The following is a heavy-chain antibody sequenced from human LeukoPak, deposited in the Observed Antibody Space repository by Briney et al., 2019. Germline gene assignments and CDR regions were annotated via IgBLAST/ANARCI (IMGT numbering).Heavy chain of an antibody. Sequence: GGSLRLSCAASGFTFNSYAMTWVRQAPGKGLEWASSISGNGGSTYYTDSVKGRFTISRDNSKNTLYLQMNSLRAEGTAAYYCAKDLRVIVVTYYMDVWGKGTTVTVSS. V-gene: IGHV3-23*01. CDR3: AKDLRVIVVTYYMDV. CDR2: ISGNGGST. J-gene: IGHJ6*03. CDR1: GFTFNSYA. D-gene: IGHD2-2*01.